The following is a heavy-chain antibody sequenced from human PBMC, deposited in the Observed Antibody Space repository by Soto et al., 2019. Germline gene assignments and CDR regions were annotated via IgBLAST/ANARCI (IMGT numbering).Heavy chain of an antibody. CDR1: GFRFTGYG. CDR2: IWYDGSKT. D-gene: IGHD2-8*01. J-gene: IGHJ4*02. CDR3: ARDADTNSHYSLLDY. Sequence: ESGGGVVQSGRSLRLSCVTSGFRFTGYGMHWVRQAPGKGLEWVAVIWYDGSKTYYADSVQGRFSISRDSSKNTMYLQMNSLRDEDTAVYYCARDADTNSHYSLLDYWGQGTLVTVSS. V-gene: IGHV3-30*19.